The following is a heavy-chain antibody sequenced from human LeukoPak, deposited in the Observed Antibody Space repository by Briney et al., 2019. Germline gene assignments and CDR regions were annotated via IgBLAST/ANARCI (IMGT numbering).Heavy chain of an antibody. J-gene: IGHJ4*02. Sequence: SETPSLTCGVSGVSFNTYYWSWIRQSPEKGLEWIGEVNHSGYTNYNPSLKSRVTISVDTSKNQFSLKLRSVTAADTAIYYCARQLYGSDYWGQGTLVTVSS. D-gene: IGHD4-17*01. V-gene: IGHV4-34*01. CDR1: GVSFNTYY. CDR3: ARQLYGSDY. CDR2: VNHSGYT.